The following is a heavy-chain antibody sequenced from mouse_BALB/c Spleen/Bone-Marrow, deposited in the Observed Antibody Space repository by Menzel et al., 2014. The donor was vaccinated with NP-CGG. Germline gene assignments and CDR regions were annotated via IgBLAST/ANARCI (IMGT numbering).Heavy chain of an antibody. CDR1: GYSFTDYN. Sequence: VQLKESGPELVKPGASVKVSCEASGYSFTDYNMYWVKQCHGKSLEWIGYIDPYNGGTSYNQKFKGKATLTVDKSSSTAFMHLNSLTSEDSAVYYCARSGGYQPLYAMDYWGQGTSVTVSS. D-gene: IGHD2-2*01. CDR3: ARSGGYQPLYAMDY. J-gene: IGHJ4*01. CDR2: IDPYNGGT. V-gene: IGHV1S135*01.